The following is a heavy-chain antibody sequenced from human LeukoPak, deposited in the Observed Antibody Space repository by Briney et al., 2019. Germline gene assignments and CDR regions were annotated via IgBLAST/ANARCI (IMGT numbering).Heavy chain of an antibody. D-gene: IGHD5-24*01. J-gene: IGHJ4*02. Sequence: GRSLRLSCAASGFTFSSYGMHWVRQAPGKGLEWVAVISYDGSNKYYADSVKGRFTISRDNSKNTLYLQMNSLRAEDTAVYYCAKGMTRRDGYNFGDFDYWGQGTLVTVSS. V-gene: IGHV3-30*18. CDR1: GFTFSSYG. CDR2: ISYDGSNK. CDR3: AKGMTRRDGYNFGDFDY.